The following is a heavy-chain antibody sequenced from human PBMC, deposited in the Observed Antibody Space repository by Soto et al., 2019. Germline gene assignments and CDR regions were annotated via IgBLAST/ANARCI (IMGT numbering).Heavy chain of an antibody. CDR2: IYYSGST. CDR3: ARTPTVRFDF. CDR1: GGTISSHY. Sequence: TVAGGTISSHYWSWILQQTGKGLEWIGYIYYSGSTYYNPSLKSRVTKSVDTSKNQFSLKLSSVTAADTAVYCCARTPTVRFDFWGQGTLVTVSS. J-gene: IGHJ4*02. D-gene: IGHD6-6*01. V-gene: IGHV4-59*06.